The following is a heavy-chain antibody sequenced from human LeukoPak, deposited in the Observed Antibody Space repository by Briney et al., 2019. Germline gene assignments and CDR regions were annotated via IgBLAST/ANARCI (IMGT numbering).Heavy chain of an antibody. Sequence: SETLSLTCTVSGGSISSYYWSWIRQPPGKGLEWIGYIYYSGSTNYNPSLKSRVTISVDTSKNQFSLKLSSVTAADTAVYYCARRSTKGNYDYVWGSYRPTCYFDYWGQGTLVTVSS. CDR2: IYYSGST. CDR3: ARRSTKGNYDYVWGSYRPTCYFDY. CDR1: GGSISSYY. V-gene: IGHV4-59*01. J-gene: IGHJ4*02. D-gene: IGHD3-16*02.